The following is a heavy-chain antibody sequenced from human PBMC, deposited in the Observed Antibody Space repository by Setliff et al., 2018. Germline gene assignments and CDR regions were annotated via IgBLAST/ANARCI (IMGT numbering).Heavy chain of an antibody. D-gene: IGHD6-13*01. J-gene: IGHJ3*01. CDR3: ARGHLRSRSWLSDVFDV. CDR1: GYTFSRNY. V-gene: IGHV1-18*01. Sequence: ASVKVSCKAYGYTFSRNYITWVRQAPGRGLEWMGWINGYDGHTEYIQKFQHKFTMTRDTSTSTAYMELRSLISDDTAIYYCARGHLRSRSWLSDVFDVWGKGTMVTVSS. CDR2: INGYDGHT.